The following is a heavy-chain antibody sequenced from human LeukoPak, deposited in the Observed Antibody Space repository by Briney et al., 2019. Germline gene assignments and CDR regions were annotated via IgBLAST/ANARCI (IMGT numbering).Heavy chain of an antibody. D-gene: IGHD3-3*01. Sequence: SETLSLTCTVSGGSISSSSYYWGWIRQPPGKGLEWIGSIYYSGSTYYNPSLKSRVTISVDTSKNHFSLELSSVTAADTAVYYCARAPPPPRFWSGYSYFDYWGQGALVTVSS. J-gene: IGHJ4*02. V-gene: IGHV4-39*07. CDR3: ARAPPPPRFWSGYSYFDY. CDR2: IYYSGST. CDR1: GGSISSSSYY.